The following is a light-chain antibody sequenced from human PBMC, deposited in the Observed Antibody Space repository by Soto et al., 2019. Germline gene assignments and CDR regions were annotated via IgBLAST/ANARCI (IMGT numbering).Light chain of an antibody. V-gene: IGKV1-39*01. CDR1: QTISNY. J-gene: IGKJ1*01. CDR2: AAS. CDR3: QQSAKIPRT. Sequence: DLQMTQSPSSLSASVGDRVTITCRASQTISNYVSWYQQKPGKPPKSLIYAASTLQSGVPPRFSGSGSGTDFTLTITSLLPEDSAVYYCQQSAKIPRTFGQGTKVEI.